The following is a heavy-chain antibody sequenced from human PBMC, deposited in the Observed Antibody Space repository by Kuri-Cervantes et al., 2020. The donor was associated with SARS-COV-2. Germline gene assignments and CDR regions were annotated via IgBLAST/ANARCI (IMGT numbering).Heavy chain of an antibody. CDR3: ARSQGIRGEDTGMVYYQYYMGV. V-gene: IGHV1-8*01. CDR1: GYTFTNYV. J-gene: IGHJ6*03. Sequence: ASVKVSCKASGYTFTNYVINWVRQATGQGLELMGWMNPSSGDTGYAQKFQGRVTMTRSTSESTAYMELSSLRSEDTAVYYCARSQGIRGEDTGMVYYQYYMGVWGKGTTVTVSS. CDR2: MNPSSGDT. D-gene: IGHD5-18*01.